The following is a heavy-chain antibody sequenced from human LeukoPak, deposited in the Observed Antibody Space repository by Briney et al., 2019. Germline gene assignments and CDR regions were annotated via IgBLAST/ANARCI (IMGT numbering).Heavy chain of an antibody. J-gene: IGHJ4*02. CDR2: ISGDGGST. V-gene: IGHV3-43*02. CDR3: AKVNCGGDCPSRYFDY. CDR1: GFXFDDYA. Sequence: GGSLRLSCAASGFXFDDYAIHWVRQAPGKGLEWVSLISGDGGSTYYADSVKGRFTISRDNSKNSLYLQMNSLRTEDTALYYCAKVNCGGDCPSRYFDYWGQGTLVTVSS. D-gene: IGHD2-21*02.